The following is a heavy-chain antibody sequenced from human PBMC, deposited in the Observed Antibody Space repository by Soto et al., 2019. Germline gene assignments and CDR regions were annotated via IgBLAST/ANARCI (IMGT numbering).Heavy chain of an antibody. V-gene: IGHV5-51*01. CDR3: ATSEAPSSSWSYYYYGMDV. D-gene: IGHD6-13*01. CDR2: IYPGDSDT. CDR1: GYSFTSYW. J-gene: IGHJ6*02. Sequence: GESLKISCKGSGYSFTSYWIGWVRQMPGKGLEWMGIIYPGDSDTRYSPSFQGQVTISADKSISTAYLQWSSLKASDTAMYYCATSEAPSSSWSYYYYGMDVWGQGTTVTLSS.